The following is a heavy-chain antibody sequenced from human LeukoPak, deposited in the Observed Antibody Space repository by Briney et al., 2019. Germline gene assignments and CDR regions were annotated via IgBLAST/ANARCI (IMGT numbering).Heavy chain of an antibody. Sequence: ASVKVSCKASGGTFSSYAISWVRRAPGQGLEWMGGIIPIFGTANYAQKFQGRVTITADESTSTAYMELSSLRSEDTAVYYCARGVGYHRLYFDYWGQGTLVTVSS. J-gene: IGHJ4*02. CDR3: ARGVGYHRLYFDY. V-gene: IGHV1-69*13. CDR2: IIPIFGTA. CDR1: GGTFSSYA. D-gene: IGHD2-8*02.